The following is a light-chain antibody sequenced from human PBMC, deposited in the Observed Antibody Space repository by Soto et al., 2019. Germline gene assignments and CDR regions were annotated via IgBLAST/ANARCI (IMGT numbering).Light chain of an antibody. Sequence: IVLTQSPLSLPVTXGESASISCTSSQKLLLSSGNNYLDLYLQKPGQSPQLLIYLGSTRASGVPDRFSGSGSGTDFTLKISRVEAEDVGVYYCMQRRECPITFGQGTRLEIK. CDR2: LGS. CDR1: QKLLLSSGNNY. J-gene: IGKJ5*01. CDR3: MQRRECPIT. V-gene: IGKV2-28*01.